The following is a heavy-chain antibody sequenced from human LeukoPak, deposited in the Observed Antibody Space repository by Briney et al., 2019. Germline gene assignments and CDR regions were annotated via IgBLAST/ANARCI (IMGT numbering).Heavy chain of an antibody. V-gene: IGHV1-8*02. D-gene: IGHD5-24*01. Sequence: ASVKVSCKASGYTFTSYDINWVRQATGQGLEWMGWMNPNSANTGYAQKFQGRVTLTRDMSTSTDYLELSSLRSEDTAVYYCARDNSVRDEAWWFNPWGQGTLVTVSS. CDR1: GYTFTSYD. CDR3: ARDNSVRDEAWWFNP. J-gene: IGHJ5*02. CDR2: MNPNSANT.